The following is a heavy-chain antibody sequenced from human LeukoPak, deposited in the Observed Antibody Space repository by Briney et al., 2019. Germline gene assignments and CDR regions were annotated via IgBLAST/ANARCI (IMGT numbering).Heavy chain of an antibody. V-gene: IGHV3-74*01. Sequence: GGSLRLSCAASGFTFSGNWMHWVRQAPGKGLVWVSRLDSDASITNYADSVKGRFTISSDNAKNTLYLQMNSLTAEDTAVYYCAQSYSVRLGPESYYYFYVDVWGKGTTITVSS. CDR3: AQSYSVRLGPESYYYFYVDV. CDR1: GFTFSGNW. J-gene: IGHJ6*03. CDR2: LDSDASIT. D-gene: IGHD5/OR15-5a*01.